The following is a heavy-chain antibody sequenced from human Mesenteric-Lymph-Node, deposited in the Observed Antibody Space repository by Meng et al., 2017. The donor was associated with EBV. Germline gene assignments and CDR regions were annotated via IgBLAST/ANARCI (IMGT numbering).Heavy chain of an antibody. CDR2: IIPIFGTA. CDR1: GGTFSSYA. J-gene: IGHJ5*02. Sequence: QGQLVRCGGEVKQAGSSVKVSCKASGGTFSSYAISWVRQAPGQGLEWMGGIIPIFGTANYAQKFQGRVTITADESTSTAYMELSSLRSEDTAVYYCARGSDYYGSGSYYNWFDPWGQGTLVTVSS. D-gene: IGHD3-10*01. CDR3: ARGSDYYGSGSYYNWFDP. V-gene: IGHV1-69*01.